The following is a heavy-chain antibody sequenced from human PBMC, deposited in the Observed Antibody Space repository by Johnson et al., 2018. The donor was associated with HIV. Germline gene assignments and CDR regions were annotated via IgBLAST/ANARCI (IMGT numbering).Heavy chain of an antibody. J-gene: IGHJ3*02. D-gene: IGHD4-17*01. Sequence: QVQLVESGGVVVQPRTSLRRSWSGAGVCIRAYAVHWIRQAPGKGLEWVAFIRYAGSNTYYADSVKRRFTITRDKSKNTLYLKMNSLRAEDTAVYYCALRDGYGDYGVAFDIWGQGTMVTVSS. V-gene: IGHV3-30*02. CDR3: ALRDGYGDYGVAFDI. CDR2: IRYAGSNT. CDR1: GVCIRAYA.